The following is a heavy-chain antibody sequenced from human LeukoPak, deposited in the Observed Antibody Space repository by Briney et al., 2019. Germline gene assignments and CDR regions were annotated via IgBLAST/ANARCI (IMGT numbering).Heavy chain of an antibody. CDR3: VRDRGIASTGGYGMDV. CDR2: IHNNGIT. J-gene: IGHJ6*02. D-gene: IGHD6-13*01. CDR1: GFTVSSNY. V-gene: IGHV3-53*01. Sequence: LAGGSLRLSCAASGFTVSSNYMSWVRQAPGTGLEWVSIIHNNGITHYADSVKGRFTLSRDNSKNTSYLQMNSLRAEDTAVYYCVRDRGIASTGGYGMDVWGQGTTVTVSS.